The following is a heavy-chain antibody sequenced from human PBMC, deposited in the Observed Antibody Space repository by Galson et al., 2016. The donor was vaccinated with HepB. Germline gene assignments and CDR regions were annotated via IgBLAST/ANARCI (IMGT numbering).Heavy chain of an antibody. J-gene: IGHJ6*02. V-gene: IGHV3-15*01. CDR1: GFTFSNAW. CDR3: RYGMDV. Sequence: SLRLSCAASGFTFSNAWMSWVRQAPGKGLEWVGRIKSKTAGGTTDYAAPVKGRFSISRDDSKNTLYLQMSSLKTEDTAVYYCRYGMDVWGQGTTVTVSS. CDR2: IKSKTAGGTT.